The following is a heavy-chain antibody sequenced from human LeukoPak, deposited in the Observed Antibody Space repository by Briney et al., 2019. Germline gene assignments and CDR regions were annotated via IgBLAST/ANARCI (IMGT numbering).Heavy chain of an antibody. D-gene: IGHD6-19*01. CDR3: ARARLGIAVAGGHNWFDP. V-gene: IGHV3-30*04. Sequence: GRSLRLSCAASGFTFSSYAMHWVRQAPGKGLEWEAVISYDGSNKYYADSVKGRFTISRDNSKNTLYLQMNSLRAEDTAVYYCARARLGIAVAGGHNWFDPWGQGTLVTVSS. CDR1: GFTFSSYA. J-gene: IGHJ5*02. CDR2: ISYDGSNK.